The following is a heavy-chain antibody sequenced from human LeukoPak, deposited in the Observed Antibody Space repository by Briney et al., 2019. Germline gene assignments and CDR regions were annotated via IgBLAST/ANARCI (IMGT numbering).Heavy chain of an antibody. D-gene: IGHD6-19*01. J-gene: IGHJ4*02. Sequence: SETLSLTRTVSGGSISSYYWSWIRQPAGKGLEWIGRIYTSGSTNYNPSLKSRVTMSVDTSKNQFSLKLSSVTAADTAVYYCARSAKGIAVAGREFDYWGEGTVDTVSS. CDR1: GGSISSYY. CDR2: IYTSGST. CDR3: ARSAKGIAVAGREFDY. V-gene: IGHV4-4*07.